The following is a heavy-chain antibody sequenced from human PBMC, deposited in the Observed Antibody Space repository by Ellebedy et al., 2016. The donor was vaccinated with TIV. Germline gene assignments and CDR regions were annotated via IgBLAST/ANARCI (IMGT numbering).Heavy chain of an antibody. J-gene: IGHJ4*02. V-gene: IGHV3-74*01. CDR2: IKDDGSET. D-gene: IGHD4-23*01. Sequence: PGGSLRLSCVASGFTFSRHYMHWVRQAPGKGLVWVSRIKDDGSETSYVDSVKGRFIISRDNAKNTLFLQMNSLRVEDTAMYYCARDGAVPGGKGDYWGQGTLVTVSS. CDR3: ARDGAVPGGKGDY. CDR1: GFTFSRHY.